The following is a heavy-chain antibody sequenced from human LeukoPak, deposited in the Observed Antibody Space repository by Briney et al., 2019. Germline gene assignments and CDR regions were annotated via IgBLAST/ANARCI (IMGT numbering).Heavy chain of an antibody. D-gene: IGHD6-13*01. CDR3: ARQATVATAGDY. CDR1: RYSFTMYW. CDR2: IYPGDSTT. J-gene: IGHJ4*02. Sequence: GESLKISCQGFRYSFTMYWIAWVRQMPGKGLEWMGIIYPGDSTTRYSPSFEGQVTISADKSISTAYLQWTSLKASDTAMYYCARQATVATAGDYWGQGTLVTVPS. V-gene: IGHV5-51*01.